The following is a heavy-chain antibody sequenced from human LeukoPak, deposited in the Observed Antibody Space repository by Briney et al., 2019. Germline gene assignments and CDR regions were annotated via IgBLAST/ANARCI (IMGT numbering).Heavy chain of an antibody. V-gene: IGHV3-15*01. CDR3: AKQTVGSSGNTYGLQGGAFDI. D-gene: IGHD5-18*01. CDR1: GFTFSNAW. CDR2: IKAKTDGGTT. Sequence: NSGGSLRLSCAASGFTFSNAWMSWVRQAPGKGLEWVGRIKAKTDGGTTDYAAPVKGRFTISRDNSKNTLYLQMNSLRAEDTAVYYCAKQTVGSSGNTYGLQGGAFDIWGQGTMVSVSS. J-gene: IGHJ3*02.